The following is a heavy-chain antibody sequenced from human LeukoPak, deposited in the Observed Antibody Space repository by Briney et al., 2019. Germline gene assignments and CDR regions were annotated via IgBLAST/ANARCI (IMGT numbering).Heavy chain of an antibody. V-gene: IGHV3-13*04. D-gene: IGHD2-15*01. CDR2: IGTAGDT. CDR1: GFTFSNYD. J-gene: IGHJ4*02. Sequence: PGGSLRLSCAASGFTFSNYDIHWVRQATGKGLEWVSAIGTAGDTYYQGSVRGRFTMSRENAKNSLYLQMNSLTAGDTAVYYCARGADTHFDYWGQGILVTVSS. CDR3: ARGADTHFDY.